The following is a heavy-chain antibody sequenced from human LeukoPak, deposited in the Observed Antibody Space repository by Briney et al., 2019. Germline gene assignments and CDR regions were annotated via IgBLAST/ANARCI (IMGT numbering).Heavy chain of an antibody. V-gene: IGHV4-38-2*02. Sequence: SETLSLTCTVTAYSISSGYYWGWIRQPPGKGLECIGGVYHSGSTFYDPSLKSRVTISADTSKNRLSLKLNSVTAADTAVYYCARHWGNGHGTGAGPINYWGQGTLVTVPS. J-gene: IGHJ4*02. CDR2: VYHSGST. CDR3: ARHWGNGHGTGAGPINY. D-gene: IGHD3/OR15-3a*01. CDR1: AYSISSGYY.